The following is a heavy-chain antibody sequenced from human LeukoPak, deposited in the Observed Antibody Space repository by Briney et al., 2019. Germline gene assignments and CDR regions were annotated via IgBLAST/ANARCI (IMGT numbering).Heavy chain of an antibody. CDR1: GGSISDYY. Sequence: SETLSLTCTVSGGSISDYYWSWIRQPPGKGLEWIGWIFGRGSSNYNYNPSLKSRLTISVDTSKNPFSLKLTSATAAGTAVYYCAREKDTGSNHAKIRYDIWGQGTMVTVSS. CDR3: AREKDTGSNHAKIRYDI. D-gene: IGHD1-26*01. CDR2: IFGRGSSNY. V-gene: IGHV4-59*01. J-gene: IGHJ3*02.